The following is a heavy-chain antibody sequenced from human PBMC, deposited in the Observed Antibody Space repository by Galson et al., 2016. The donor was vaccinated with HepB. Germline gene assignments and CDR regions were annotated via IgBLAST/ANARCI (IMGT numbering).Heavy chain of an antibody. V-gene: IGHV3-23*01. Sequence: SLRLSCAASGFSFSIYVMSWVRQAPGKGLEWVSTIDENSAEKRYAESVEGRFTISRDNPGNTLFLQMNSLRAEDTAIYYCAKNHLPTVDGNNDFGSWGQGTLVTVSP. J-gene: IGHJ1*01. D-gene: IGHD6-19*01. CDR1: GFSFSIYV. CDR3: AKNHLPTVDGNNDFGS. CDR2: IDENSAEK.